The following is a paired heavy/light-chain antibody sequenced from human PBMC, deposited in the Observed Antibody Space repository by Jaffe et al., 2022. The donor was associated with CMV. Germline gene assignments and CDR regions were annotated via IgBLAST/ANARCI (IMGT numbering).Light chain of an antibody. CDR1: QSISSY. Sequence: DIQMTQSPSSLSASVGDRVTITCRASQSISSYLNWYQQKPGKAPKLLIYAASSLQSGVPSRFSGSGSGTDFTLTISSLQPEDFATYYCQQSYSTPGTFGPGTKVDIK. CDR3: QQSYSTPGT. CDR2: AAS. J-gene: IGKJ3*01. V-gene: IGKV1-39*01.
Heavy chain of an antibody. V-gene: IGHV1-18*04. Sequence: QVQLVQSGAEVKKPGASVKVSCKASGYTFTSYGISWVRQAPGQGLEWMGWISAYNGNTNYAQKLQGRVTMTTDTSTSTAYMELRSLRSDDTAVYYCARVTVTRATSSPEHPGSYYFDYWGQGTLVTVSS. CDR2: ISAYNGNT. CDR3: ARVTVTRATSSPEHPGSYYFDY. D-gene: IGHD5-12*01. CDR1: GYTFTSYG. J-gene: IGHJ4*02.